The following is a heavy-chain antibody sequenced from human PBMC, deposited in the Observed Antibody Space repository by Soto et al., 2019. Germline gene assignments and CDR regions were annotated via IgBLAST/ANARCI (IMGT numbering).Heavy chain of an antibody. CDR3: ARLDPFDAFDI. CDR1: GYTFTSYY. D-gene: IGHD1-1*01. Sequence: GASVKVSCKASGYTFTSYYMHWVRQAPGQGLEWMGRIIPILGIANYAQKFQGRVTITADKSTSTAYMELSSLRSEDTAVYYCARLDPFDAFDIWGQGTMVTVSS. V-gene: IGHV1-69*02. J-gene: IGHJ3*02. CDR2: IIPILGIA.